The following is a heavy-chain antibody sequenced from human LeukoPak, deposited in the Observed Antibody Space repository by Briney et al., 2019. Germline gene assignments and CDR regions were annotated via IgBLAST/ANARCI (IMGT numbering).Heavy chain of an antibody. J-gene: IGHJ4*02. CDR3: ARVSWFDELPSY. CDR2: INHSGST. V-gene: IGHV4-34*01. Sequence: SETLSLTCAVYGGSFSGYYWSWIRQPPGKGLEWIGEINHSGSTNYNPSLKSRVTISVDTSKNQFSLKLSSVTAADTAVYYCARVSWFDELPSYWGQGTLVSVSS. D-gene: IGHD3-10*01. CDR1: GGSFSGYY.